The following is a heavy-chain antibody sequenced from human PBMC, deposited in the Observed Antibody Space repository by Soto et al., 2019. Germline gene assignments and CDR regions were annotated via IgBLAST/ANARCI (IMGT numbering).Heavy chain of an antibody. CDR3: ARDQAVSCTAGDY. Sequence: GGSVRLSCAASGFPFSSYSMNLVRQSPGKGLEWVSSISSSSSYIYYADSVKGRFTISRDNAKNSLYLQMNSLRAEDTAVYYCARDQAVSCTAGDYWRQGIMLTFSS. J-gene: IGHJ4*02. CDR2: ISSSSSYI. V-gene: IGHV3-21*01. CDR1: GFPFSSYS. D-gene: IGHD6-19*01.